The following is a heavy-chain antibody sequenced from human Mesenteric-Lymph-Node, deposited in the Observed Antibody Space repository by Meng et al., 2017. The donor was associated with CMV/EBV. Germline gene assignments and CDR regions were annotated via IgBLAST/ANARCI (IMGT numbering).Heavy chain of an antibody. CDR2: IRSDGSDE. CDR3: AKDRMITIFGVVTVDAFDI. J-gene: IGHJ3*02. V-gene: IGHV3-30*02. CDR1: GFTFSISG. D-gene: IGHD3-3*01. Sequence: GGSLRLSCAASGFTFSISGMHWVRQAPGKGLEWVALIRSDGSDEYYGDSVKGRFTISRDNSKNTLFLQMNSLRAEDTAVYYCAKDRMITIFGVVTVDAFDIWGQGTMVTVSS.